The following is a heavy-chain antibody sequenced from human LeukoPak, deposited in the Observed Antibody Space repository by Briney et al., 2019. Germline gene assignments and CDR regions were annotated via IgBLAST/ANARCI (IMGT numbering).Heavy chain of an antibody. CDR1: GGTFSSYG. V-gene: IGHV1-69*13. J-gene: IGHJ4*02. CDR2: IIPIFGTA. D-gene: IGHD3-3*01. Sequence: SVKVSCKASGGTFSSYGISWVRQAPGQGLEWMGGIIPIFGTANYAQKFQGRVTIAADESTSTAYMELSSLRSEDTAVYYCARDTGRVVFDYWGQGTLVTVSS. CDR3: ARDTGRVVFDY.